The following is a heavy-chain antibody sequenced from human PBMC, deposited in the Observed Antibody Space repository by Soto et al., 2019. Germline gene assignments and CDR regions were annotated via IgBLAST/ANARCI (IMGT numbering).Heavy chain of an antibody. Sequence: ASVKGSCKGSGYTFTSYYMHWVRQATGQGLEWMGIINPSGGSTSYAQKFQGRVTMTRDTSTSTVYMELSSLRSEDTAVYYCARDHPPTGYGDYTNWFDPWGQGTLVTVSS. CDR1: GYTFTSYY. J-gene: IGHJ5*02. CDR2: INPSGGST. D-gene: IGHD4-17*01. V-gene: IGHV1-46*03. CDR3: ARDHPPTGYGDYTNWFDP.